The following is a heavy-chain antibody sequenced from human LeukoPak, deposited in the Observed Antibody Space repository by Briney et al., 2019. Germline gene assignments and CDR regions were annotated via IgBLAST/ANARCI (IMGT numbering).Heavy chain of an antibody. CDR3: ARRPLLSSGLMDY. V-gene: IGHV4-34*01. CDR2: INHSGST. CDR1: GGSFSGYY. J-gene: IGHJ4*02. D-gene: IGHD6-19*01. Sequence: SETLSLTCAVYGGSFSGYYWSWIRQPPGKGLEWIGEINHSGSTNYNPSLKSRVTISVDTSKNQFSLKLSSVTAADTAVYYCARRPLLSSGLMDYWGQGTLVTVSS.